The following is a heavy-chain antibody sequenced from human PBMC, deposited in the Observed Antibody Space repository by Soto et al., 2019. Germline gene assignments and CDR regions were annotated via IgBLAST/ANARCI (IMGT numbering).Heavy chain of an antibody. CDR1: GYNFTRYW. CDR3: ARRLYSSKIYYYGMDV. D-gene: IGHD4-4*01. Sequence: GESLKLSCTGSGYNFTRYWIGWVRQMPGKGLEWMGIIYPGDSDTRYSPSFQGQVTISADKSISTAYLQWSSLKASDTAMYYCARRLYSSKIYYYGMDVWGQGTTVTVSS. V-gene: IGHV5-51*01. CDR2: IYPGDSDT. J-gene: IGHJ6*02.